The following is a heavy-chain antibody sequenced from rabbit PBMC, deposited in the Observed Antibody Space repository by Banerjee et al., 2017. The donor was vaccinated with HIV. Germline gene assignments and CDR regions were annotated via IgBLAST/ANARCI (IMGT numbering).Heavy chain of an antibody. V-gene: IGHV1S45*01. D-gene: IGHD2-1*01. CDR1: GFSFSSGYC. J-gene: IGHJ3*01. CDR3: ARGYDDYDARLDL. Sequence: QEQLEESGGDLVKPEGSLTLTCTASGFSFSSGYCMCWVRQAPGKGLEWIACIDAGSSGSTYYASWAKGRFTISKTSSTTVTLQMTSLTAADTATYFCARGYDDYDARLDLWGPGTLVTVS. CDR2: IDAGSSGST.